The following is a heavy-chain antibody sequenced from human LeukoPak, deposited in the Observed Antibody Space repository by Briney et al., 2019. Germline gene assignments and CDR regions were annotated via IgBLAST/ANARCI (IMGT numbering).Heavy chain of an antibody. CDR1: GGSISSSSYY. CDR3: ARSAVPAAQNWFDP. V-gene: IGHV4-39*01. Sequence: RPSETLSLTCTVSGGSISSSSYYWGWIRQPPGKGLEWIGSIYYSGSTYYNPSLKSRVTISVDTSKNQFSLKLSSVTAADTAVYYCARSAVPAAQNWFDPWGQGTLVTVSS. CDR2: IYYSGST. D-gene: IGHD2-2*01. J-gene: IGHJ5*02.